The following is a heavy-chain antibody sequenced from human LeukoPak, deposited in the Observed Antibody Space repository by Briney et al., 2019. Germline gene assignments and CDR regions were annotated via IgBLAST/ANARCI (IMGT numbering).Heavy chain of an antibody. CDR3: AKDQGSYLPGFDY. CDR2: IRYDGSSK. CDR1: GFTFNTYG. J-gene: IGHJ4*02. V-gene: IGHV3-30*02. Sequence: GGSLRLSCAASGFTFNTYGMHWVRQAPGKGLQWVAFIRYDGSSKCYTDSVKGRFTISRDNSKNTLYLQMTSLRPEDTAVYYCAKDQGSYLPGFDYWGQGTLVTVSS. D-gene: IGHD3-10*01.